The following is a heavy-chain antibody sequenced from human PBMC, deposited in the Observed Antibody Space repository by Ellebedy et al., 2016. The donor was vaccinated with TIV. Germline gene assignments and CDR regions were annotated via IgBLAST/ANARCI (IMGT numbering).Heavy chain of an antibody. V-gene: IGHV1-69*13. CDR3: ARELCSMTTCYERGFDR. D-gene: IGHD2-2*01. CDR1: GGTFSSDA. Sequence: AASVKVSCKASGGTFSSDAISWVRQAPGQGLEWMGGIIPVFGTPNYAQKFQDRLTITADEATSAVYMELSSVRSEDTAVYYCARELCSMTTCYERGFDRWGQGTLVTVSS. J-gene: IGHJ5*02. CDR2: IIPVFGTP.